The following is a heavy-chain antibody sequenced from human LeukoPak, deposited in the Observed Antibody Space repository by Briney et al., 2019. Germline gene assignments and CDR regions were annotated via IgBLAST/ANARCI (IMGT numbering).Heavy chain of an antibody. CDR3: ARHTVTTPFDY. Sequence: SVKVSCKASGGTFSSYAISWVRQAPGQGLEWMGRIIPILGIANYAQKFQGRVTITADKSTSTAYMELSSLRSEDTAVYYYARHTVTTPFDYWGQGTLVTVSS. V-gene: IGHV1-69*04. CDR2: IIPILGIA. J-gene: IGHJ4*02. CDR1: GGTFSSYA. D-gene: IGHD4-11*01.